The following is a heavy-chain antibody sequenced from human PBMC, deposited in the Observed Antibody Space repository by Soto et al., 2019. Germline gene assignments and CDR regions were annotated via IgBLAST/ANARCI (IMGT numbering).Heavy chain of an antibody. CDR2: IIPYNDNT. CDR1: GDTFTANY. D-gene: IGHD2-21*01. V-gene: IGHV1-18*04. J-gene: IGHJ6*02. CDR3: ARKPYSHYYGMDV. Sequence: ASVKVSCKASGDTFTANYIHWVRQAPGQGLEWMGWIIPYNDNTKYAENFQGRVTLTTDTSTNTVYMELRSLTPDDTGVYFCARKPYSHYYGMDVWGQGATVTVSS.